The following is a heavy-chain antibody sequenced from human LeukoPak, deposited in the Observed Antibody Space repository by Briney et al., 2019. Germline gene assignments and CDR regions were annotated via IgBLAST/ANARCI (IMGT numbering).Heavy chain of an antibody. J-gene: IGHJ6*02. CDR3: ARDRAPYYSYSGMAV. Sequence: GGSLRLSCAASGFTFNSYWMHWVRQAPGKGLEWVALISYDGTNKYYPDSVKGRFTISRDNSKNTLYLQMSSLRVEDTAVYYCARDRAPYYSYSGMAVWGQGTAVTVSS. CDR1: GFTFNSYW. D-gene: IGHD2-21*01. CDR2: ISYDGTNK. V-gene: IGHV3-30*03.